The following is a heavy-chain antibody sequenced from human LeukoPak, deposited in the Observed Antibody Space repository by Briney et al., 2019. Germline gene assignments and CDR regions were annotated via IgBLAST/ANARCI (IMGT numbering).Heavy chain of an antibody. CDR1: GFTFSRYA. Sequence: GGSLRLSCGASGFTFSRYAIHWVRQAPGRGLEWLSLISYDVSNKYYTDSVKGRFIISRDTTKNTTYLHMNSLSAEDTAVYYCARSLVHDNSDFFSSRLDYWGQGTLVTVSS. J-gene: IGHJ4*02. D-gene: IGHD3/OR15-3a*01. V-gene: IGHV3-30*03. CDR2: ISYDVSNK. CDR3: ARSLVHDNSDFFSSRLDY.